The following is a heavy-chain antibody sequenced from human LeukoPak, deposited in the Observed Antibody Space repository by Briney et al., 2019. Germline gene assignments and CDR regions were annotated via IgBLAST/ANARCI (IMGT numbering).Heavy chain of an antibody. CDR1: GGSISSYY. J-gene: IGHJ3*02. D-gene: IGHD3-22*01. V-gene: IGHV4-4*07. CDR3: ATDYYDSSGYASSGAFDI. CDR2: IHTSGST. Sequence: PSETLSLTCTVSGGSISSYYWSWIRQPAGKGLEWIGRIHTSGSTNYNPSLKSRVTMSVDTSKNQFSLKLSSVTAADTAVYYCATDYYDSSGYASSGAFDIWGQGTMVTVSS.